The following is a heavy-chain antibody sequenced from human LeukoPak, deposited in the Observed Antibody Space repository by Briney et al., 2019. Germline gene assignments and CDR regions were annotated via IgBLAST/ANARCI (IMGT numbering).Heavy chain of an antibody. CDR2: IYPGDSDT. V-gene: IGHV5-51*01. CDR1: GYSFTNYW. J-gene: IGHJ4*02. D-gene: IGHD3-22*01. Sequence: GESLKISCKGSGYSFTNYWIGWVRQMPGTGLEWMGIIYPGDSDTRYGPSFQGQVTISADKSISTAYLQWSSLKASDTAMYYCARLSYDSSGSHDYWGQGTLVTVSS. CDR3: ARLSYDSSGSHDY.